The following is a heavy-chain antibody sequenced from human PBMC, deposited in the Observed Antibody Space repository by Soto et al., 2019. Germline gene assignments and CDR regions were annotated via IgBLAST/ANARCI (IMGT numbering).Heavy chain of an antibody. J-gene: IGHJ4*02. Sequence: GASVKVSCKASGYTFIGYYMHWVRQAPGQGLERMGWINSNSDGTNYAQKFQRWVTMTRDTTISTAYLALSRLRSDDAAVYYCGTGADTEMFYGFDYWGQGTLVTVSS. CDR3: GTGADTEMFYGFDY. D-gene: IGHD5-18*01. V-gene: IGHV1-2*04. CDR1: GYTFIGYY. CDR2: INSNSDGT.